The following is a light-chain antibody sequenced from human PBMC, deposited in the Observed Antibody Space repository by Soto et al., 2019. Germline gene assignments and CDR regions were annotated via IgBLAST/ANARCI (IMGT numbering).Light chain of an antibody. V-gene: IGKV3-20*01. CDR1: HTVASNF. J-gene: IGKJ4*01. Sequence: EVVLTQSPGTLSLSPGDRATLSCRASHTVASNFLAWYQHKPCQSPRLLIYGASTRATDIPDRFSGSGSGPDFTLTISRLEPEDFAVYYCQQYGTSPPLTFGGGTKVELK. CDR2: GAS. CDR3: QQYGTSPPLT.